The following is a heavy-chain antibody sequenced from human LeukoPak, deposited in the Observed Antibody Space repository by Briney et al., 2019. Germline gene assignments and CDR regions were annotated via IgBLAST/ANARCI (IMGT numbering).Heavy chain of an antibody. CDR2: IYHSGST. J-gene: IGHJ4*02. D-gene: IGHD6-19*01. CDR1: GYSISSGYY. V-gene: IGHV4-38-2*01. CDR3: ARAHSSGWTFDC. Sequence: SETLSLTCAVSGYSISSGYYWGWIRQPPGKGLEWIGSIYHSGSTYYNPSLKSRVTISVDTSKNQFSLKLSSVTAADTAVYYCARAHSSGWTFDCWGQGTLVTVSS.